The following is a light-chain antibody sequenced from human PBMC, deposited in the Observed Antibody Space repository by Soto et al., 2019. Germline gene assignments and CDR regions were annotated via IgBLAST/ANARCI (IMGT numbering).Light chain of an antibody. CDR1: QSIGDL. Sequence: DIQMSQSASTLSASVADRVTITCRASQSIGDLLAWYQQKPGEAPKLLIYKASTLKSGVPSRFSGSGSGTEFTLTISSLQPDDFATYYCQHYNSYSEAFGQGTKVDIK. V-gene: IGKV1-5*03. CDR3: QHYNSYSEA. CDR2: KAS. J-gene: IGKJ1*01.